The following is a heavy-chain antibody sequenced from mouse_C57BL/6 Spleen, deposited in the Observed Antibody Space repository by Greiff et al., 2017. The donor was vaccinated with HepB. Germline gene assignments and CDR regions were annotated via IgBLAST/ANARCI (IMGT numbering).Heavy chain of an antibody. CDR1: GYSFTDYN. V-gene: IGHV1-39*01. CDR3: ARSGDYGSSYHWYFDV. J-gene: IGHJ1*03. D-gene: IGHD1-1*01. Sequence: EVQLQESGPELVKPGASVKISCKASGYSFTDYNMNWVKQSNGKSLEWIGVINPNYGTTSYNQKFKGKATLTVDQSSSTAYMQLNSLTSEDSAVYYCARSGDYGSSYHWYFDVWGTGTTVTVSS. CDR2: INPNYGTT.